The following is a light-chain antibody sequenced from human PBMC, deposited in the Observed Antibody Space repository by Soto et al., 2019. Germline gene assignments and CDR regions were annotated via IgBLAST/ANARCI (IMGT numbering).Light chain of an antibody. CDR2: EVR. CDR1: SSDVGAYNY. J-gene: IGLJ2*01. Sequence: QSVLTQPASVSGSPGQSITISCTGTSSDVGAYNYVSWYQQHPGKAPKLMIYEVRNRPSGVSDRFSGSRSGNTASLTISGLQAEDESDYYCSSYISSTTYVVFGGGTKVTVL. V-gene: IGLV2-14*01. CDR3: SSYISSTTYVV.